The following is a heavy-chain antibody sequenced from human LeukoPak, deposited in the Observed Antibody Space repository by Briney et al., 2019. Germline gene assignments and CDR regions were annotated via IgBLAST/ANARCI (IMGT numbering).Heavy chain of an antibody. CDR2: ISGSGGST. CDR3: AKDLDDSSGYYPL. V-gene: IGHV3-23*01. J-gene: IGHJ4*02. Sequence: GGSLRLSCAVSGFTFSSYAMSWVRQAPGKGLEWVSAISGSGGSTYYADSVKGRFTISRDNSKNTLYLQMNSLRAEDTAVYYCAKDLDDSSGYYPLWGQGTLVTVSS. D-gene: IGHD3-22*01. CDR1: GFTFSSYA.